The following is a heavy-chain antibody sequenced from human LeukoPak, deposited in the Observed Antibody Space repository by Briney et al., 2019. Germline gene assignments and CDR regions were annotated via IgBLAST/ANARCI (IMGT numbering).Heavy chain of an antibody. CDR2: INPSGGST. D-gene: IGHD5/OR15-5a*01. V-gene: IGHV1-46*01. CDR1: GYTFTSYY. Sequence: GASVTVSFKASGYTFTSYYMHWVRQAPGQGLEWMGIINPSGGSTSYAQKFQGRVTLTRDTSTSTVYMELSSLRSEDTAVYYCARATLYDYYFTYWGQGPLVTVSS. J-gene: IGHJ4*02. CDR3: ARATLYDYYFTY.